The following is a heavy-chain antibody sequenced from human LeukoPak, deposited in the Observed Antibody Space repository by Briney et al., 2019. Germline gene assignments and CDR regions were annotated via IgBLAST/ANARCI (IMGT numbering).Heavy chain of an antibody. D-gene: IGHD2-21*01. Sequence: ASVKVSCKASISTFKTYDIHWVRQTRRQGLEWMAWMYPKTGTTGYATTFQGRISMTSNTSISTAYMELSSVRPEDTGIYYCARGLLGYYYYYMDVWGEGTTVTVSS. V-gene: IGHV1-8*01. CDR2: MYPKTGTT. J-gene: IGHJ6*03. CDR3: ARGLLGYYYYYMDV. CDR1: ISTFKTYD.